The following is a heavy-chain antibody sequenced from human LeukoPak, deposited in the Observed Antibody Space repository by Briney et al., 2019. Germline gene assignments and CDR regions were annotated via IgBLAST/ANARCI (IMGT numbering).Heavy chain of an antibody. CDR2: IIPIFGTA. CDR3: ARDLYSGSSNDAFDI. D-gene: IGHD1-26*01. J-gene: IGHJ3*02. Sequence: SVKVSCTASGYTFTNYYIHWVRQAPGQGLEWMGGIIPIFGTANYAQKFQGRVTITADESTSTAYMELSSLRSEDTAVYYCARDLYSGSSNDAFDIWGQGTMVTVSS. V-gene: IGHV1-69*13. CDR1: GYTFTNYY.